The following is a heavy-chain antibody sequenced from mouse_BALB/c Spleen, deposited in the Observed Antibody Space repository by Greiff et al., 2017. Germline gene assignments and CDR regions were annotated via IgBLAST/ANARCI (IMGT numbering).Heavy chain of an antibody. V-gene: IGHV1-5*01. Sequence: VQLQQSGTVLARPGASVKMSCKASGYTFTSYWMHWVKQRPGQGLEWIGAIYPGNSDTSYNQKFKGKAKLTAVTSTSTAYMELSSLTNEDSAVYYCTVVVDHWYFDVWGAGTTVTVSS. J-gene: IGHJ1*01. CDR1: GYTFTSYW. D-gene: IGHD1-1*01. CDR3: TVVVDHWYFDV. CDR2: IYPGNSDT.